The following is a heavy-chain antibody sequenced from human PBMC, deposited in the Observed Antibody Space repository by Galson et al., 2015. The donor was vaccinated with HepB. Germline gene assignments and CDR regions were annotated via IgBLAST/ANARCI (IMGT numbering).Heavy chain of an antibody. CDR3: AKGGGYYPSYFDY. CDR2: ISSNGGST. Sequence: SLRLSCAASGFTFSSYAMHWVRQAPGKGLEYVSAISSNGGSTYYADSVKGRFTISRDNSKNALYLQMSSLRAEDTAVYYCAKGGGYYPSYFDYWGQGTLVTVSS. CDR1: GFTFSSYA. D-gene: IGHD3-3*01. V-gene: IGHV3-64D*06. J-gene: IGHJ4*02.